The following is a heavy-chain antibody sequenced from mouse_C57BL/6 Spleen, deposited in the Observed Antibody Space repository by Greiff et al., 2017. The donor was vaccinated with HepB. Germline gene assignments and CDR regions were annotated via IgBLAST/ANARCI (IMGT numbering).Heavy chain of an antibody. Sequence: VQLQQSGAELARPGASVKLSCKASGYTFTSYGISWVKQRTGQGLEWIGEIYPRSGNTYYNEKFKGKATLTADKSSSTAYMELRSLPSEDSAVYFCAREGMTPYFDYWGQGTTLTVSS. V-gene: IGHV1-81*01. CDR2: IYPRSGNT. J-gene: IGHJ2*01. CDR1: GYTFTSYG. CDR3: AREGMTPYFDY. D-gene: IGHD2-10*02.